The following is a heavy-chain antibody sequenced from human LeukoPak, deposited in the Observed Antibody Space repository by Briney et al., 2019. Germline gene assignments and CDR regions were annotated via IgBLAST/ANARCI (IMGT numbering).Heavy chain of an antibody. CDR1: GGSFSGYY. V-gene: IGHV4-34*01. D-gene: IGHD6-13*01. J-gene: IGHJ5*02. CDR3: ARGIPYSTYWFDP. CDR2: INHSGST. Sequence: SSETLSLTCAVYGGSFSGYYWSWIRQPPGKGLEWIGEINHSGSTNYNPSLKSRVTISVDTSKNQFSLKLSSVTAADTAVYYCARGIPYSTYWFDPWGQGTLVTVSS.